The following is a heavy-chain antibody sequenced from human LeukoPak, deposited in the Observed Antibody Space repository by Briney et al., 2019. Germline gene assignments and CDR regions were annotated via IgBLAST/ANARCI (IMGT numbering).Heavy chain of an antibody. D-gene: IGHD6-13*01. CDR1: GFTFSSYT. J-gene: IGHJ4*02. CDR2: ISSSSRYI. Sequence: PGGSLRLSCAASGFTFSSYTMNWVRQAPGKGLEWVSSISSSSRYIYYADSLKGRSTISRDNAKNSLYLQMNSLRAEDTAVYYCARDSSSWYGYYFDYWGQGTLVTVSS. V-gene: IGHV3-21*01. CDR3: ARDSSSWYGYYFDY.